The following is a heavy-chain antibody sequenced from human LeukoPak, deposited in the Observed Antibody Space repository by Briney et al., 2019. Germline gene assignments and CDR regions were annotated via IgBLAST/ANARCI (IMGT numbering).Heavy chain of an antibody. Sequence: SETLSLTCTVSGGSISSNYWSWIRQPPGKGLEWTGYISYSRSTNYNPSLKSRVTISVDTSKNQFSLKLSSVTAADTAVYYCARDCSAGSCYPSGFDYWGQGTLVTVSS. J-gene: IGHJ4*02. D-gene: IGHD2-15*01. CDR1: GGSISSNY. V-gene: IGHV4-59*01. CDR3: ARDCSAGSCYPSGFDY. CDR2: ISYSRST.